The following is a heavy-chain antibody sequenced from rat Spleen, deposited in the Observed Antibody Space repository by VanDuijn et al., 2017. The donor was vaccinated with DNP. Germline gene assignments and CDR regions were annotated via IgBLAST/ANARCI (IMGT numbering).Heavy chain of an antibody. CDR1: GYSITSTY. CDR3: ARWYNYFDY. V-gene: IGHV3-3*01. CDR2: INSADST. D-gene: IGHD1-5*01. Sequence: EVQLQESGPGLVKPSQSLSLTCSVIGYSITSTYWGWTRKFPGNKMEWMGYINSADSTNYNPSLRSRISITRDSSKNQFFLQVNSVTTEDTATYYCARWYNYFDYWGQGVMVTVSS. J-gene: IGHJ2*01.